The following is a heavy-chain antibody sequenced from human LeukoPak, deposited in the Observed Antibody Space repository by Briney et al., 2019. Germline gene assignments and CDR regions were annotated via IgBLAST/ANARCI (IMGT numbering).Heavy chain of an antibody. J-gene: IGHJ4*02. D-gene: IGHD2-2*01. V-gene: IGHV3-21*01. Sequence: GGSLRLSCAASGFTFSSYSMNWVRQAPGKGLEWVSSISSSSSYIYYADSVKGRFTISRDNARNSLYLQMNSLRAEDTAVYYCARDLSSSSTNHNFDYWGQGTLVTVSS. CDR2: ISSSSSYI. CDR1: GFTFSSYS. CDR3: ARDLSSSSTNHNFDY.